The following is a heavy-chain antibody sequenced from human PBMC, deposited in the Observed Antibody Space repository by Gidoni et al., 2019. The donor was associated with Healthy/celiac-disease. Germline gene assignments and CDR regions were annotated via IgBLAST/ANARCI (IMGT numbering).Heavy chain of an antibody. Sequence: EVQLVESGGGLVKPGGSLRRHCAASGLTVSSYSMNWVSQAPGKGLEWVSSISSSSSYIYYADSVKGRFTISRDNAKNSLYLQMNSLRAEDTAVYYCARDPTVWGVLGYWGQGTLVTVSS. J-gene: IGHJ4*02. D-gene: IGHD3-10*01. CDR1: GLTVSSYS. CDR2: ISSSSSYI. CDR3: ARDPTVWGVLGY. V-gene: IGHV3-21*01.